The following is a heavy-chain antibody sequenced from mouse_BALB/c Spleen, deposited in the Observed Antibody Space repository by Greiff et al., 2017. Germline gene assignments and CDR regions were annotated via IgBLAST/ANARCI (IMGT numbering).Heavy chain of an antibody. Sequence: EVQVVESGGGLVQPGGSLKLSCAASGFTFSSYTMSWVRQTPEKRLEWVAYISNGGGSTYYPDTVKGRFTISRDNAKNTLYLQMSSLKSEDTAMYYCARPNDGYYVWFAYWGQGTLVTVSA. D-gene: IGHD2-3*01. V-gene: IGHV5-12-2*01. CDR3: ARPNDGYYVWFAY. CDR2: ISNGGGST. J-gene: IGHJ3*01. CDR1: GFTFSSYT.